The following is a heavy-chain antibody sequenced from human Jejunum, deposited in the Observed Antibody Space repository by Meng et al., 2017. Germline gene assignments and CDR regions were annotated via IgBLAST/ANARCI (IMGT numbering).Heavy chain of an antibody. Sequence: VQLLESGGGVVLPGGSLRLSCAASGFTFSSHWMHWVRQAPGKGLVWLSRVSTDGTITNYADSVKGRFTISRDNAKDTVFLEMNSLRVEDMAVYYCASDRITDWGQGTLVTVSS. J-gene: IGHJ1*01. CDR3: ASDRITD. CDR1: GFTFSSHW. CDR2: VSTDGTIT. V-gene: IGHV3-74*01. D-gene: IGHD3-16*01.